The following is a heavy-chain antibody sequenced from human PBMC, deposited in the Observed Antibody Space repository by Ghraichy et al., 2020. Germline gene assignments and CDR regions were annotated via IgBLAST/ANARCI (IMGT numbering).Heavy chain of an antibody. CDR1: GYTFTSYD. D-gene: IGHD3-22*01. Sequence: VSCKASGYTFTSYDINWVRQATGQGLEWMGWMNPNSGNTGYAQKFQGRVTMTRNTSISTAYMELSSLRSEDTAVYYCARADSRDSYYYYYYYMDVWGKGTTVTVSS. V-gene: IGHV1-8*01. J-gene: IGHJ6*03. CDR2: MNPNSGNT. CDR3: ARADSRDSYYYYYYYMDV.